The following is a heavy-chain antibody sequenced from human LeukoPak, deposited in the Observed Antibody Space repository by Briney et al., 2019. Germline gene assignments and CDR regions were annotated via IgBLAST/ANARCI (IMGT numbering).Heavy chain of an antibody. J-gene: IGHJ3*02. D-gene: IGHD1-14*01. V-gene: IGHV3-23*01. Sequence: GGSLRLSCAVSGFTFSSYAMNWVRQAPGKGLEWVSVLSGSGGSTVYADSVKGRFTISRDNPKNTLYLQMGSLRVDDTAVYYCASRRPEVGNAFDIWGQGTRVTVSS. CDR2: LSGSGGST. CDR3: ASRRPEVGNAFDI. CDR1: GFTFSSYA.